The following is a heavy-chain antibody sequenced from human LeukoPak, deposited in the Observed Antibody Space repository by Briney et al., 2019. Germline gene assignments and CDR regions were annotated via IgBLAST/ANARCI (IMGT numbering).Heavy chain of an antibody. CDR1: GFTFSDHS. V-gene: IGHV3-23*01. Sequence: GGSLRLSCAASGFTFSDHSMTWIRQAPGKGLEWVSGITGSGGSTYYADSVKGRFTISRDNSKNTLYLQMNSLRAEDTAVYYCARATTAMVRGVTPYFDYWGQGTLVTVSS. J-gene: IGHJ4*02. CDR2: ITGSGGST. D-gene: IGHD3-10*01. CDR3: ARATTAMVRGVTPYFDY.